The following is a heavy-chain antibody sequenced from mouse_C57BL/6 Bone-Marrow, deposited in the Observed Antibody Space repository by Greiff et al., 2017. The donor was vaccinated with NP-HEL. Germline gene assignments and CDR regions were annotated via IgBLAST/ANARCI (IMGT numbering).Heavy chain of an antibody. J-gene: IGHJ4*01. D-gene: IGHD1-1*01. CDR2: ISDGGSYT. CDR1: GFTFSSYA. Sequence: EVQLVESGGGLVKPGGSLKLSCAASGFTFSSYAMSWVRQTPEKRLEWVATISDGGSYTYYPDNVKGRFTISRDNAKNNLYLQMSHLKSEDTAMYYCAREPYYGSSYYAMDYWGQGTSVTVSS. V-gene: IGHV5-4*01. CDR3: AREPYYGSSYYAMDY.